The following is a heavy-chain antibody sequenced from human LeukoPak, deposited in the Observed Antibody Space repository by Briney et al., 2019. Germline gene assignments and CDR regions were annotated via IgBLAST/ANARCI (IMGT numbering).Heavy chain of an antibody. Sequence: ASVKVSCKASGYTFTGYYMHWVRQAPGQGLEWMGWINPNSGGTNYAQKFQGRVTMTRDTSISTAYVELSRLRSDDTAMYYCARVRSSWYYFDYWGQGTLVTVSS. CDR1: GYTFTGYY. V-gene: IGHV1-2*02. CDR3: ARVRSSWYYFDY. J-gene: IGHJ4*02. D-gene: IGHD6-13*01. CDR2: INPNSGGT.